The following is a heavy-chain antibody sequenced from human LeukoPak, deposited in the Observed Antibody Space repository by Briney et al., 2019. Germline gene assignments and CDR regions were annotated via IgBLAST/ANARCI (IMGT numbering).Heavy chain of an antibody. Sequence: PGGSLRLSCAASGFTFSSYSMNWVRQAPGKGLEWVSSISSSSSYIYYADSVKGRFTISRDNAKNSLYLQMNSLRAEDTAVYYCAVDIVVVPAAIPNPWGQGTLVTVSS. CDR1: GFTFSSYS. J-gene: IGHJ5*02. CDR3: AVDIVVVPAAIPNP. V-gene: IGHV3-21*01. D-gene: IGHD2-2*01. CDR2: ISSSSSYI.